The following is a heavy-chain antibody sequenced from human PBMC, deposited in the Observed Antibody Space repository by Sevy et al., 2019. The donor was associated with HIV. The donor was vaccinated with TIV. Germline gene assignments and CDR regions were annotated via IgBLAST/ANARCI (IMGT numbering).Heavy chain of an antibody. J-gene: IGHJ4*02. V-gene: IGHV4-59*01. D-gene: IGHD2-2*01. CDR2: IYYSGST. Sequence: SETLSITCTVSGGSISSYYWSWIRQPPGKGLEWIGYIYYSGSTNYNPSLKSRVTISVDTSKNQFSLKLSSVTAADTAVCYCARGTYCSSTSCLAYDYRGQGTLVTVSS. CDR3: ARGTYCSSTSCLAYDY. CDR1: GGSISSYY.